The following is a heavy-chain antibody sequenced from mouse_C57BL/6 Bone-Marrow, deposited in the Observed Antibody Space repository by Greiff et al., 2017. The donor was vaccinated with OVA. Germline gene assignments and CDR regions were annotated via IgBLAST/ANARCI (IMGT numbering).Heavy chain of an antibody. V-gene: IGHV1-5*01. CDR2: IYPGNSDT. J-gene: IGHJ2*01. CDR3: TRSYYGSSLYYFDY. CDR1: GYTFTSYW. D-gene: IGHD1-1*01. Sequence: EVQLQQSGTVLARPGASVKMSCKTSGYTFTSYWMHWVKQRPGQGLEWIGAIYPGNSDTSYNQKFKGKAKLTAVTSASTAYMELSILTNEDSAVYYCTRSYYGSSLYYFDYWGQGTTLTVSS.